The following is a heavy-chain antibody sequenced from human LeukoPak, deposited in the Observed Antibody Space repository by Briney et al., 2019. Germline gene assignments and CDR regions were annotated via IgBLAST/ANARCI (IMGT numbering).Heavy chain of an antibody. J-gene: IGHJ4*02. D-gene: IGHD3-3*01. Sequence: GGSLRLSCAASGFTFSDFYMTWIRQAPGKGLEWVSYISSSGSNIYYADSVKGRFTISRDNAKNSLFLQMNSLRADDTALYYCARGRGFLDYWGQGTLVTVSS. CDR1: GFTFSDFY. CDR2: ISSSGSNI. CDR3: ARGRGFLDY. V-gene: IGHV3-11*01.